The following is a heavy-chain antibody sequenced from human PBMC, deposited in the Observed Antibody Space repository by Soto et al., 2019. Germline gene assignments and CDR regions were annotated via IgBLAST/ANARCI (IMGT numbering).Heavy chain of an antibody. CDR2: IYYSGST. CDR1: GGSISSYY. J-gene: IGHJ6*02. D-gene: IGHD3-3*01. Sequence: SSETLSLTCTVSGGSISSYYWSWIRQPPGKGPEWIGYIYYSGSTNYNPSLKSRVTISVDTSKNQFSLKLSSVTAADTAVYYCASLSRSADFWSGSPPFYGMDVWGQGTTVTVSS. CDR3: ASLSRSADFWSGSPPFYGMDV. V-gene: IGHV4-59*01.